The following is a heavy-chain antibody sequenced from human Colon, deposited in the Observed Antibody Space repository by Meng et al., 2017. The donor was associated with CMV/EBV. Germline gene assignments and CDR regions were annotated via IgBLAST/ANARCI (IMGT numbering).Heavy chain of an antibody. V-gene: IGHV3-48*03. CDR1: GFTFSTYE. J-gene: IGHJ6*02. D-gene: IGHD3-3*01. Sequence: GGSLRLSCAASGFTFSTYEMDWVRQAPGKGLEWISYISSSGSTIYYADSVKGRFTISRDNAKNSLYLQMNSLRAEDTAVYYCARESPRYDFWSGYYTTGGGMDVWGQGTTVTVSS. CDR2: ISSSGSTI. CDR3: ARESPRYDFWSGYYTTGGGMDV.